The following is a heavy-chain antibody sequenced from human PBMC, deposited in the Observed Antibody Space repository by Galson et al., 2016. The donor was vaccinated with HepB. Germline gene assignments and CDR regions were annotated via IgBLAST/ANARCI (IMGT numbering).Heavy chain of an antibody. CDR2: IRGSGGGI. J-gene: IGHJ3*02. V-gene: IGHV3-23*01. D-gene: IGHD3-10*01. Sequence: SLRLSCAGSGFTFATYPMRWVRQAPGKGLEWVSGIRGSGGGIDYADSVKGRFTISRDNSKNTVYLQMSSLRAEDTAVYYCAKERWSRLTMVRGVLDPFDIWGHGTLVTVSA. CDR3: AKERWSRLTMVRGVLDPFDI. CDR1: GFTFATYP.